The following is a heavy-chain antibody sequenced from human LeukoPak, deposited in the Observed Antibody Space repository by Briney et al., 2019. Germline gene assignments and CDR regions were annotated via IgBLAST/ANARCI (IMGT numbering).Heavy chain of an antibody. CDR3: ARACSSTSCYDNYYYGMDV. Sequence: GESLKISCKGSGYSFTSYWIGWVHQMPGKGLEWMGIIYPGDSDTRYSPSFQGQVTISADKSISTAYLQWSSLKASDTAMYYCARACSSTSCYDNYYYGMDVWGQGTTVTVSS. J-gene: IGHJ6*02. CDR1: GYSFTSYW. D-gene: IGHD2-2*01. CDR2: IYPGDSDT. V-gene: IGHV5-51*07.